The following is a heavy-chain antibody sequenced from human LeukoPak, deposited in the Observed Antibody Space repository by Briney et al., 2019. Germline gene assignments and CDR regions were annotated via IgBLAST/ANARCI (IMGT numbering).Heavy chain of an antibody. D-gene: IGHD2-21*01. J-gene: IGHJ6*02. V-gene: IGHV4-31*03. CDR1: GGSISSGGYY. CDR3: ARGFAYSDYGMDV. CDR2: IYYSGST. Sequence: PSETLSLTCTVSGGSISSGGYYWSWIRQHPGKGLEWIGYIYYSGSTYYNPSLKSRVTISVDTSKNQFSLKLSSVTAADTAVYYCARGFAYSDYGMDVWGQGTTVTVSS.